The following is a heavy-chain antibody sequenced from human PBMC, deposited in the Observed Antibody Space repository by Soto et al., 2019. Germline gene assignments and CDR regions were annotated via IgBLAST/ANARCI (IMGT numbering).Heavy chain of an antibody. CDR1: SVSYAW. CDR2: IKRKTDGGTT. J-gene: IGHJ3*02. Sequence: SVSYAWMNWVRQAPGKGLEWVGRIKRKTDGGTTDYAAPVKGRFTISRDDSKNTLYLQMNSLKNEDTAVYYCTTEGYYLDAYDIWGQGTMVIVSS. V-gene: IGHV3-15*07. CDR3: TTEGYYLDAYDI. D-gene: IGHD3-10*01.